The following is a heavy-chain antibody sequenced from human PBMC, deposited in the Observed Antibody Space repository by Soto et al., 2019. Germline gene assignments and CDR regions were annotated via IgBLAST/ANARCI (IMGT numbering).Heavy chain of an antibody. Sequence: SETLSLTCTVSGGSVSSGSYYWSWIRQPPGKGLEWIGYMYYSGSTNYNPSRKSRVTISLDTSKNQFSLKLSSVTAADTAVYFCARTRDFWSGNDAFDIWGQGTMVTVSS. V-gene: IGHV4-61*01. CDR1: GGSVSSGSYY. D-gene: IGHD3-3*01. J-gene: IGHJ3*02. CDR2: MYYSGST. CDR3: ARTRDFWSGNDAFDI.